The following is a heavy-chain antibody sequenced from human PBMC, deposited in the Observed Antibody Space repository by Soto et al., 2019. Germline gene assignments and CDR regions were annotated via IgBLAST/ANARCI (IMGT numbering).Heavy chain of an antibody. CDR3: AKGRGSSWTIDY. CDR2: ISGSGGTS. J-gene: IGHJ4*01. D-gene: IGHD6-13*01. Sequence: DGELSESGGGLVQPGGSLRLSSAASGFNFGSYAMSWVRRAPGKGLEWVSAISGSGGTSYFADSVRGRFTISRDNFKNTLYLQLSSLRVEDTAEYFCAKGRGSSWTIDYWGHGTLVTVSS. V-gene: IGHV3-23*01. CDR1: GFNFGSYA.